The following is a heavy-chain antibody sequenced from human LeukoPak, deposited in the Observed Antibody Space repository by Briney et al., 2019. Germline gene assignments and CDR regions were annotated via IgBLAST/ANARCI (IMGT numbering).Heavy chain of an antibody. V-gene: IGHV3-30*18. J-gene: IGHJ4*02. CDR3: AKDRGIPYNHFDS. CDR1: GFIFSNYG. CDR2: ISYDASNE. D-gene: IGHD1-1*01. Sequence: PGRSLRLSCAASGFIFSNYGMHWVRQAPGKGLEWVALISYDASNEDYADSVKGRFTISRDNSKNTLYLQTNSLRAEDTALYYCAKDRGIPYNHFDSWGQGTLVTVSS.